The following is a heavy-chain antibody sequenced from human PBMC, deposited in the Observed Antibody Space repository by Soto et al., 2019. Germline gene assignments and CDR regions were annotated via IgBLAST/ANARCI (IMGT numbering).Heavy chain of an antibody. CDR1: GGSISSSSYY. CDR3: AKPAADYSSSWSLTWFDP. CDR2: IYYSGST. Sequence: QLQLQESGPGLVKPSETLSLTCTVSGGSISSSSYYWGWIRQPPGKGLEWIGSIYYSGSTYYNPSLKSRVTISVDTSKNQFSLKLSSVTAADTAVYYCAKPAADYSSSWSLTWFDPWGQGTLVTVSS. J-gene: IGHJ5*02. D-gene: IGHD6-13*01. V-gene: IGHV4-39*01.